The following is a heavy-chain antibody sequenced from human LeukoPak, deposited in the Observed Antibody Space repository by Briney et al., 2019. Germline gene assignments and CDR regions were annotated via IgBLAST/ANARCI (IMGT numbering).Heavy chain of an antibody. CDR3: ARVSYGSGRDGMDV. J-gene: IGHJ6*02. V-gene: IGHV4-30-4*01. D-gene: IGHD3-10*01. Sequence: PSETLSLTCTVSGGSISSGDYYWSWIRQPPGKGLEWIGYIYYSGSTYYNPSLKSRVTISVDTSKNQFSLKLSSVTAADTAVYYCARVSYGSGRDGMDVWGQGTTVTVSS. CDR2: IYYSGST. CDR1: GGSISSGDYY.